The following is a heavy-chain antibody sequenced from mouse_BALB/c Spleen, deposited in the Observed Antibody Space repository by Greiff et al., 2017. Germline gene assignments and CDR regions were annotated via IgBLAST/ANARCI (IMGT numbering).Heavy chain of an antibody. CDR1: GYTFTDYV. Sequence: VKLMESGPELVKPGASVKMSCKASGYTFTDYVISWVKQRTGQGLEWIGEIYPGSGSTYYNEKFKGKATLTADNSSNTAYMQLSSLTSEDSAVYFCARSARANAMDYWGQGTSVTVSS. CDR2: IYPGSGST. V-gene: IGHV1-77*01. J-gene: IGHJ4*01. CDR3: ARSARANAMDY. D-gene: IGHD3-1*01.